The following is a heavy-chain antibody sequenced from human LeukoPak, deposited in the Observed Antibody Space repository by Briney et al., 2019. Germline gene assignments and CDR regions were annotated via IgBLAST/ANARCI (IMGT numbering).Heavy chain of an antibody. CDR1: GFTFSNAW. V-gene: IGHV3-15*05. CDR2: IKSKTDGGTT. Sequence: GGSLRLSCAASGFTFSNAWMSWVRQAPGKGLEWVGRIKSKTDGGTTDYAAPVKGRFTISRDNAKNILYLQMNSLRAEDTAVYHCARDPAPQGWFDSWGQGTLVTVSS. J-gene: IGHJ5*01. CDR3: ARDPAPQGWFDS.